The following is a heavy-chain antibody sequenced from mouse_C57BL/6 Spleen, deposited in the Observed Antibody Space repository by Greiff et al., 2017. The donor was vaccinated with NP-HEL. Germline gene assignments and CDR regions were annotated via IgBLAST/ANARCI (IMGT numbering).Heavy chain of an antibody. Sequence: QVQLQQSGPGLVAPSQSLSITCTVSGFSLTSYAISWVRQPPGKGLEWLGVIWTGGGTNYNSALKSRLSISKDNSKSQVFLKMNSLQTDDTARYYCARYNDYGKDYFDYWGQGTTLTVSS. CDR2: IWTGGGT. J-gene: IGHJ2*01. CDR3: ARYNDYGKDYFDY. D-gene: IGHD2-4*01. CDR1: GFSLTSYA. V-gene: IGHV2-9-1*01.